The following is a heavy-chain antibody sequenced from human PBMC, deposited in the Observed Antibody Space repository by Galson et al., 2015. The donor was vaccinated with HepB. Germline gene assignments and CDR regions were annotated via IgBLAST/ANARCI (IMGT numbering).Heavy chain of an antibody. CDR1: GFTFSRYA. CDR3: ARSPAAAAFFDF. J-gene: IGHJ4*02. Sequence: SLRLSCAASGFTFSRYAMHWVRQAPGKGLECVALRDSVKGRFTISGDYSKSTLYLQMNSLRDEDTAIYYCARSPAAAAFFDFWGQGTLLTVSS. D-gene: IGHD6-13*01. CDR2: R. V-gene: IGHV3-33*01.